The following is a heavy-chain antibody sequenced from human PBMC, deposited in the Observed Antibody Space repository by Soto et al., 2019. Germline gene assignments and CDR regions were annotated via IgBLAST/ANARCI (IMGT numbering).Heavy chain of an antibody. CDR3: AKSAGGGDYYYYMDV. CDR2: ISYDGSNK. Sequence: QVQMVESGGGVVQPGRSLRLSCAASGFTFSSYGMHWVRQAPGKGLEWVAVISYDGSNKYYADSVKGRFTISRDNSKNTLYLQMNSLRAEDTAVYYCAKSAGGGDYYYYMDVWGKGTTVTVSS. J-gene: IGHJ6*03. V-gene: IGHV3-30*18. D-gene: IGHD2-21*01. CDR1: GFTFSSYG.